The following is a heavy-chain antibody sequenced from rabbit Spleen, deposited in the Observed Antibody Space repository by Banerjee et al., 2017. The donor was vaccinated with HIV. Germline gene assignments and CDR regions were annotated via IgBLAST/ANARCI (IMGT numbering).Heavy chain of an antibody. J-gene: IGHJ4*01. CDR3: ARGGYGGHIWAMGL. Sequence: QEQLEESGGDLVKPEGSLTLTCTASGFSFSSSYYMYWVRQAPGKGLEWIGCIYSSSVITWYASWAKGRFTISKTSSTTVTLQMTSLTDADTATYFCARGGYGGHIWAMGLWGQGTLVTVS. V-gene: IGHV1S45*01. CDR1: GFSFSSSYY. CDR2: IYSSSVIT. D-gene: IGHD3-1*01.